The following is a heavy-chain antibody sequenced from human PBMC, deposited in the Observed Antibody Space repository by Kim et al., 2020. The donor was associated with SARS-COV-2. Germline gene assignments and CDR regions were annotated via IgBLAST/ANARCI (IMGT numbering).Heavy chain of an antibody. D-gene: IGHD2-15*01. Sequence: GRFTISRDNSKNTLYLQMNSLRAEDTAVYYCAKDPGYCSGGSCYPDAFDIWGQGTMVTVSS. CDR3: AKDPGYCSGGSCYPDAFDI. J-gene: IGHJ3*02. V-gene: IGHV3-23*01.